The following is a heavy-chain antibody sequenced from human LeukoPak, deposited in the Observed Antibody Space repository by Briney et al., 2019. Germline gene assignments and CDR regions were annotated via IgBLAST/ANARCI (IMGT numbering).Heavy chain of an antibody. D-gene: IGHD3-9*01. Sequence: GGSLRLSCVASGFSFRNSAMNWVRQAPGKGLEWVSVISGDGDYTHYADSVRGRFTISRDNSKNTLYLEMNTLRAEDTAIYYCVKDRDNVLTEFDSWGQGSLVTVSS. V-gene: IGHV3-23*01. CDR2: ISGDGDYT. CDR1: GFSFRNSA. CDR3: VKDRDNVLTEFDS. J-gene: IGHJ4*02.